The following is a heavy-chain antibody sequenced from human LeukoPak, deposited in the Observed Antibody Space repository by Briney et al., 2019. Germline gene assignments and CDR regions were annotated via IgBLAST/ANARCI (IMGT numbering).Heavy chain of an antibody. CDR3: ATDRSTD. CDR1: GFTFSSYS. V-gene: IGHV3-21*01. J-gene: IGHJ4*02. CDR2: ISSSSSYI. D-gene: IGHD2-8*02. Sequence: PGGSLRLSCAASGFTFSSYSMNWVRQAPGKGLEWVSSISSSSSYIYYADAVKGRFTISRDNDKNSLYLQITSLRAEDTAVYYCATDRSTDWGQGTLVTVSS.